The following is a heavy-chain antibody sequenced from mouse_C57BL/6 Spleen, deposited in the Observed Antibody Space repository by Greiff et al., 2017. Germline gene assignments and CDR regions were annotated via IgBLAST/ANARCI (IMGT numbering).Heavy chain of an antibody. D-gene: IGHD1-1*01. CDR2: IWSDGST. V-gene: IGHV2-6-1*01. CDR3: ARHEGDDGRAMDY. Sequence: QVQLQQSGPGLVAPSQSLSITCTVSGFSLTSYGVHWVRQPPGKGLEWLVVIWSDGSTTYNSAHKSRLSISKDNSKSQDFLKMNRLQTDDTAMYYGARHEGDDGRAMDYWGQGTSVTVSS. J-gene: IGHJ4*01. CDR1: GFSLTSYG.